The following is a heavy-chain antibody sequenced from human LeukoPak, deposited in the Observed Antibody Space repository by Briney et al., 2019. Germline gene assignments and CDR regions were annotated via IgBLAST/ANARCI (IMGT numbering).Heavy chain of an antibody. V-gene: IGHV3-23*01. CDR2: VRGGDAGT. Sequence: GGSLRLSCPASGFTFSSYAMNWVRQAPGKGLEWVSAVRGGDAGTSYADSVKGRFTISRDNSKNTLYLQMNSLRADDTAVYYCAKNRGGSYYSGSDYWGQGTLVTVSS. J-gene: IGHJ4*02. D-gene: IGHD1-26*01. CDR1: GFTFSSYA. CDR3: AKNRGGSYYSGSDY.